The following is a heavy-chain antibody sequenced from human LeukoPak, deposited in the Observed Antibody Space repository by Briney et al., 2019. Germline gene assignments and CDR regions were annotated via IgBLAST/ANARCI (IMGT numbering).Heavy chain of an antibody. D-gene: IGHD3-10*01. CDR2: ISSSSTYT. CDR1: GFTLSNYA. J-gene: IGHJ4*02. Sequence: GGSLRLSCAASGFTLSNYAMSWVRQAPGKGLEWLSYISSSSTYTNYADSVKGRFTISRDNAKNSLYLQMNSLRAEDTAVYYCASSRGSGSYVNDWGQGTLVTVSS. V-gene: IGHV3-11*03. CDR3: ASSRGSGSYVND.